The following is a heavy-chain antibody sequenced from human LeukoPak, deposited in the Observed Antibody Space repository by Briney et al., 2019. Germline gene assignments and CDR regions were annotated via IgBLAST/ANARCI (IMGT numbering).Heavy chain of an antibody. Sequence: SETLSLTCTVSGYSISSGYYWGWIRQPPGKGLEWIGSIYHSGSTYYNPSLKSRVTISVDTSKKQFSLKVTSVTAADTAVYYCARGLRDSSGWWGWFDPWGPGTLVTVSS. J-gene: IGHJ5*02. CDR1: GYSISSGYY. D-gene: IGHD6-19*01. CDR3: ARGLRDSSGWWGWFDP. V-gene: IGHV4-38-2*02. CDR2: IYHSGST.